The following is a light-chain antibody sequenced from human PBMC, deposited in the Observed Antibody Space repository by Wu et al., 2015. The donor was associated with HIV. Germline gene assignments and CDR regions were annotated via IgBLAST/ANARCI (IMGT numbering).Light chain of an antibody. V-gene: IGKV3-20*01. CDR3: QQYVALPRT. J-gene: IGKJ1*01. CDR1: QSVGNNY. CDR2: GTS. Sequence: EIVLTQSPGTLSLSSGERATLSCRASQSVGNNYLAWYQQKPGQAPRLLIYGTSNRATGVPDRFSGSGSGTAFTLTISRLGPEDFAVYYCQQYVALPRTFGQGTKVEIK.